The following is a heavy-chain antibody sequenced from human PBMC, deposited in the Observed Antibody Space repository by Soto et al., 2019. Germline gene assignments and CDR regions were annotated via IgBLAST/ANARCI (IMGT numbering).Heavy chain of an antibody. V-gene: IGHV1-24*01. CDR2: FDPEDGET. D-gene: IGHD3-3*01. Sequence: ASVKVSCKVSGYTLTELSMHWVRQAPGKGLEWKGGFDPEDGETIYAQKFQGRVTMTEDTSTDTAYMELSSLRSEDTAVYYCATDRYDFWSGSNWFDPWGQGTLVTVSS. J-gene: IGHJ5*02. CDR3: ATDRYDFWSGSNWFDP. CDR1: GYTLTELS.